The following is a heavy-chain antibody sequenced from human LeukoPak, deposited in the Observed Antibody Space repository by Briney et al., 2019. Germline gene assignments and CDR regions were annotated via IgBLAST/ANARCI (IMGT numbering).Heavy chain of an antibody. CDR2: INSDGSST. J-gene: IGHJ4*02. V-gene: IGHV3-74*01. Sequence: GGSLRLSCAASGFTFSSYWMHWVRQAPGKGLVWVSRINSDGSSTSYADSVKGRFTISRDNAKNTLYLQMNSLRAEDTAVYYCARAAYGDYLGYWGQGTLVTVSS. CDR3: ARAAYGDYLGY. D-gene: IGHD4-17*01. CDR1: GFTFSSYW.